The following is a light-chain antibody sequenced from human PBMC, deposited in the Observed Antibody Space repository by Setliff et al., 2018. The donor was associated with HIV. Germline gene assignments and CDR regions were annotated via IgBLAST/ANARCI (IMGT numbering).Light chain of an antibody. Sequence: QSVLTQPPSASGTPGQRVTISCSGSSSNIGSNYVYWYQQLPGTAPKLLIYRSNQRPSGVPDRFSASKSGTSASLAISGLRSEDEADYYCCSYAGSYAFVFGTGTKVTVL. CDR3: CSYAGSYAFV. CDR1: SSNIGSNY. J-gene: IGLJ1*01. V-gene: IGLV1-47*01. CDR2: RSN.